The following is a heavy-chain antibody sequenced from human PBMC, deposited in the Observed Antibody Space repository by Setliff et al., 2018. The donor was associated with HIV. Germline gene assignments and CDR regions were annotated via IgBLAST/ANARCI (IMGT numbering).Heavy chain of an antibody. CDR3: ARSSRVVYAMVDYYYMDV. J-gene: IGHJ6*03. Sequence: ASVKVSCKASGYTFTSYDINWVRQATGQGLEWMGWMNPNSGNTGYAQKFQGRVTMTRNTSISTAYMELSSLRSEDTAVYYCARSSRVVYAMVDYYYMDVWGKGTTVTVSS. CDR2: MNPNSGNT. CDR1: GYTFTSYD. V-gene: IGHV1-8*02. D-gene: IGHD2-8*02.